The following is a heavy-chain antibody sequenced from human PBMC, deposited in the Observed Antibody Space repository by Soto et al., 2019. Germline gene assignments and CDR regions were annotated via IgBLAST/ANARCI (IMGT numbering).Heavy chain of an antibody. J-gene: IGHJ3*01. CDR1: GFILNNYA. CDR3: VKRGGNWGAFDL. D-gene: IGHD7-27*01. V-gene: IGHV3-23*01. CDR2: IGGTDGDSDGVP. Sequence: VQLLESGGDLVQPGGSLRLSCVASGFILNNYAMSWVRQAPGKGLEWVSTIGGTDGDSDGVPWYEDSVKSRFTISRDSCANTLLLNRDNLRDEDSALYYCVKRGGNWGAFDLWGQGTTVVVSS.